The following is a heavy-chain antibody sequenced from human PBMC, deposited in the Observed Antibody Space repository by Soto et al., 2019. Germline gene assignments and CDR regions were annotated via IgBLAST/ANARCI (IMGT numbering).Heavy chain of an antibody. CDR1: GFFFSSYT. Sequence: EVQLVESGGGLVKPGGSLRLSCAGSGFFFSSYTMNWVRQAPGKGLEWVSSISGNSGYIYYAESVKGRFTISRDNAKNSLFLQMKNLRAEDTAVYYCASEITVDGRAGYWGQGTLVTVSS. CDR3: ASEITVDGRAGY. V-gene: IGHV3-21*01. D-gene: IGHD6-19*01. J-gene: IGHJ4*02. CDR2: ISGNSGYI.